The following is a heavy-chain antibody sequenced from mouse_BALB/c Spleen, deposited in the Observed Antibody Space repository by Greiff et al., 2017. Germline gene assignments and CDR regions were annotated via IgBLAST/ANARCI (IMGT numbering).Heavy chain of an antibody. V-gene: IGHV14-4*02. CDR3: NPYGNPYAMDY. CDR2: IDPENGDT. J-gene: IGHJ4*01. D-gene: IGHD2-1*01. Sequence: EVQASQSGAELVRSGASVKLSCTASGFNIKDYYMHWVKQRPEQGLEWIGWIDPENGDTEYAPKFQGKATMTADTSSNTAYLQLSSLTSEDTAVYYCNPYGNPYAMDYWGQGTSVTVSS. CDR1: GFNIKDYY.